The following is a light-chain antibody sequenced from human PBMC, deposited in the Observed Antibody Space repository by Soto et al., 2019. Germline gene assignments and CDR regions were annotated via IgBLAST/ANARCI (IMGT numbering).Light chain of an antibody. CDR1: ESVSDY. V-gene: IGKV3-20*01. Sequence: EIVLTQSPGALSLSPGERATLSCWASESVSDYLAWYQQKPGLAPRLLIHGATKRTSGTPDRFSGTGSGTAFTLAISRLEPEDFAVYYCQQYVTSPAITFGHGTRLEIK. CDR2: GAT. J-gene: IGKJ5*01. CDR3: QQYVTSPAIT.